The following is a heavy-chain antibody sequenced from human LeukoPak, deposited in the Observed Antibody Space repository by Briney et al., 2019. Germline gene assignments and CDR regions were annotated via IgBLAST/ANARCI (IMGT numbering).Heavy chain of an antibody. CDR3: ARGTPNNP. CDR1: GGSISSGGYS. Sequence: SETLSLTCAVSGGSISSGGYSWSWIRQPPGKGLEWIGYIYHSGSTYYNPSLKSRVTISVDRSKNQFSLKLSSVTAADTAVYYCARGTPNNPWGQGTLVTVSS. J-gene: IGHJ5*02. CDR2: IYHSGST. D-gene: IGHD4/OR15-4a*01. V-gene: IGHV4-30-2*01.